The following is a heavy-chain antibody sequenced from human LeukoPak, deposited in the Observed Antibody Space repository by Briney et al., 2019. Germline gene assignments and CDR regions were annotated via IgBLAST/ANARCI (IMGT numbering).Heavy chain of an antibody. CDR3: ARTHNYYDSSGYPLNNWFDP. CDR2: IYYSGST. J-gene: IGHJ5*02. CDR1: GGSISSGDYY. D-gene: IGHD3-22*01. Sequence: SETLSLTCTVSGGSISSGDYYWSWIRQPPGKGLEWIGFIYYSGSTYYNPSLKSRVTISVDTSKNQFSLKLSPVTAADTAVYYCARTHNYYDSSGYPLNNWFDPWGQGTLVTVSS. V-gene: IGHV4-30-4*08.